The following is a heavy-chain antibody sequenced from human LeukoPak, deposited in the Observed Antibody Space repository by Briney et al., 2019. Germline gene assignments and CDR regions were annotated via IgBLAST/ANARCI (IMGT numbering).Heavy chain of an antibody. CDR1: GGSFSGYY. J-gene: IGHJ4*02. D-gene: IGHD3-10*01. CDR3: ARKHRYYYGSNFDY. V-gene: IGHV4-34*01. CDR2: INHSGST. Sequence: PSETLSLTCAVYGGSFSGYYWSWIRQPPGKGLGWIGEINHSGSTNYNPSLKSRVTISVDTSKNQFSLKLSSVTAADTAVYYCARKHRYYYGSNFDYWGQGTLVTVSS.